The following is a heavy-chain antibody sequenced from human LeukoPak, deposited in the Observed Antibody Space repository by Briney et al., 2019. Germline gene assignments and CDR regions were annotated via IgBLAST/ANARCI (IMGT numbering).Heavy chain of an antibody. CDR1: GFTFSSYW. CDR3: ARDRYWGNRDSSGYSDY. V-gene: IGHV3-74*01. J-gene: IGHJ4*02. CDR2: INSDGSST. D-gene: IGHD3-22*01. Sequence: GGSLRLSCAASGFTFSSYWMHWVRQAPGKGLVWVSRINSDGSSTSYADSVKGRFTVSRDNAKKSLYLQMNSLRAEDTAVHYCARDRYWGNRDSSGYSDYWGQGTLVTISS.